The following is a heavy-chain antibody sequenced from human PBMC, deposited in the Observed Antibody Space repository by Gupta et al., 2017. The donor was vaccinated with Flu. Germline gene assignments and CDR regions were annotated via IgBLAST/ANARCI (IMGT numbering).Heavy chain of an antibody. D-gene: IGHD3-3*01. CDR2: INHSGST. V-gene: IGHV4-34*01. CDR3: ARGPLRILGAWGY. J-gene: IGHJ4*02. CDR1: GGSFSGYY. Sequence: QVQLQQWGAGLLKPSETLSLTCAAYGGSFSGYYWSWIRQPPGKGLEWIGEINHSGSTNYNPSLKSRVSISVDTSKNQFSLNLSSVTAADTAVYYCARGPLRILGAWGYWGQGTLVTVSS.